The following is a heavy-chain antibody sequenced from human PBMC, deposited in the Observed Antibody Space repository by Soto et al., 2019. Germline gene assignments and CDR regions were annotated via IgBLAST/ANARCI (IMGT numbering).Heavy chain of an antibody. CDR2: IYYSGST. J-gene: IGHJ4*02. D-gene: IGHD6-6*01. Sequence: PSGTLSLTCTVSGGSISSSSYYWGWIRQPPGKGLEWIGYIYYSGSTNYNPSLKSRVTISVDTSKNQFSLKLSSVTAADTAVYYCARALEYSSSSGDFVYWGQGTLVTVSS. CDR1: GGSISSSSYY. CDR3: ARALEYSSSSGDFVY. V-gene: IGHV4-61*05.